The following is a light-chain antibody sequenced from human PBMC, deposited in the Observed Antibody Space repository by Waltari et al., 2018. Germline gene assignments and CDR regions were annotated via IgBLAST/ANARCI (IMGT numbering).Light chain of an antibody. CDR3: QHYVRLPAT. V-gene: IGKV3-20*01. Sequence: EIVLTQSPGTLSLSPGERATLSCRASQSVGRSFAWYHQTPGQSPRLLTYGASSRATGIPDRFSGSGSGTDFSLTISRLEPEDFAVYYCQHYVRLPATFGQGTKVEIK. CDR2: GAS. J-gene: IGKJ1*01. CDR1: QSVGRS.